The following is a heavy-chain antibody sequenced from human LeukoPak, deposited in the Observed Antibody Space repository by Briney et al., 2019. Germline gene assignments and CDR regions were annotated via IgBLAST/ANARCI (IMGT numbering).Heavy chain of an antibody. J-gene: IGHJ6*03. CDR1: GFTFDDYA. CDR2: ISWNSGSI. D-gene: IGHD2-2*01. CDR3: ARSVVPAAIRDYYYYYYMDV. Sequence: PGRSLRLSCAASGFTFDDYAMHWVRQAPGKGLEWVSGISWNSGSIGYADSVKGRFTISRDNAKNSLYLQMNSLRAEDTAVYYCARSVVPAAIRDYYYYYYMDVWGKGTTVTVSS. V-gene: IGHV3-9*01.